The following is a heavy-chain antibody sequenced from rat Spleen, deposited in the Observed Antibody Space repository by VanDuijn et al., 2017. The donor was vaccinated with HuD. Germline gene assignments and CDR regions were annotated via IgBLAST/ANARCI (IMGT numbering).Heavy chain of an antibody. Sequence: EVQLVESGGGLVQPGRSLKLSCTTSGFTFSDCYMAWVRQAPTKGLEWVATINNDGDTTYYRDSVKGRFTISRDNGKNTLYLEMDSLGSEDMATYYCVRQGYLRDWYFDFWGPGTMVTVSS. D-gene: IGHD2-5*01. CDR2: INNDGDTT. J-gene: IGHJ1*01. CDR3: VRQGYLRDWYFDF. CDR1: GFTFSDCY. V-gene: IGHV5-29*01.